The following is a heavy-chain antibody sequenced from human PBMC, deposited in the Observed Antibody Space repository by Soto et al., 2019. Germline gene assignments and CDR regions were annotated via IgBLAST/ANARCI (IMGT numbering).Heavy chain of an antibody. V-gene: IGHV1-18*01. Sequence: QIQLVQSGAEVKKPGASVKVSCKASDYSFSSYAISWVRQAPGQGLEWMGWINPYNENTNYAQKFQGRISMTKDTSTSTAYMELRSLRLDDRATYYCVRGEVTRLGLGFDYCGQGTLVTVSS. D-gene: IGHD3-16*01. CDR2: INPYNENT. CDR3: VRGEVTRLGLGFDY. J-gene: IGHJ4*02. CDR1: DYSFSSYA.